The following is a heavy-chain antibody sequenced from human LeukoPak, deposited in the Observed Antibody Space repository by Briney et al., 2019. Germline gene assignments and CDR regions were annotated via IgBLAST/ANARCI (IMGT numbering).Heavy chain of an antibody. CDR2: IIPIFGTA. CDR3: ARDRTPYYYDSSGYYGYFDY. V-gene: IGHV1-69*06. Sequence: GASVKVSCKASGGTFSSYAISWVRQAPGQGLEWMGGIIPIFGTANYAQKFQGRVTITVDKSTSTAYMELSSLRSDDTAVYYCARDRTPYYYDSSGYYGYFDYWGQGTLVTVSS. J-gene: IGHJ4*02. D-gene: IGHD3-22*01. CDR1: GGTFSSYA.